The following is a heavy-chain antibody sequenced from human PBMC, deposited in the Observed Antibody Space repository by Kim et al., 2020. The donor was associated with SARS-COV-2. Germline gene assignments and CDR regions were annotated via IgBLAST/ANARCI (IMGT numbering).Heavy chain of an antibody. CDR3: ARLRPKWLVAPDY. J-gene: IGHJ4*02. V-gene: IGHV4-34*01. CDR1: GGSLSGYY. D-gene: IGHD6-19*01. Sequence: SETLSLTCAVYGGSLSGYYWSWIRQPPGKRLEWIGEIDHSGTTNYNPSLQSRVSISLDTSKNQVSLKLKSVTAADTAVYYCARLRPKWLVAPDYWGQGTL. CDR2: IDHSGTT.